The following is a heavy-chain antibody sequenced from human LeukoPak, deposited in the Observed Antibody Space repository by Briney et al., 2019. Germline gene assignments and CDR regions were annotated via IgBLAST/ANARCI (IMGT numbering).Heavy chain of an antibody. Sequence: GRSLRLSCVPSGFPFSRYGMHWVRQAPGKGLEWVAVISYDGTNKYYADSVNGRFTISRDNSKNTLYLQMNSLRAEDTAVYYCARDRYSSGWLGYYYYMDVWGKGTTVTVSS. V-gene: IGHV3-30*03. CDR2: ISYDGTNK. CDR3: ARDRYSSGWLGYYYYMDV. D-gene: IGHD6-19*01. CDR1: GFPFSRYG. J-gene: IGHJ6*03.